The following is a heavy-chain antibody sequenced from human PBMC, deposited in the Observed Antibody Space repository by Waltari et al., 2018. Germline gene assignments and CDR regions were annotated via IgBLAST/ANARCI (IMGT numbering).Heavy chain of an antibody. V-gene: IGHV1-69*13. Sequence: QVQLVQSGAEVKKPGSSVKVSCKASGGTFSSYAISWVRQAPGQGLEWMGGIIPSFGTANYAQKFQGRVTITADESTSTADMELSSLRSEDTAVYYCARTSITMVQGVPGPYGMDVWGQGTTVTVSS. J-gene: IGHJ6*02. CDR3: ARTSITMVQGVPGPYGMDV. CDR1: GGTFSSYA. D-gene: IGHD3-10*01. CDR2: IIPSFGTA.